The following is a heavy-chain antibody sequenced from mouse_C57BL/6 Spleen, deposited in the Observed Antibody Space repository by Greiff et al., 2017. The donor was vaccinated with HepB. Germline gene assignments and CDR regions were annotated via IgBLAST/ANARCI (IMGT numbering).Heavy chain of an antibody. J-gene: IGHJ4*01. CDR3: ARLGIYDGPYGDYAMDY. Sequence: VKLMESGAELVRPGTSVKVSCKASGYAFTNYLIEWVKQRPGQGLEWIGVINPGSGGTNYNEKFKGKATLNADKSSSTAYMQLSSLTSEDSAVYFCARLGIYDGPYGDYAMDYWGQGTSVTVSS. D-gene: IGHD2-3*01. CDR2: INPGSGGT. CDR1: GYAFTNYL. V-gene: IGHV1-54*01.